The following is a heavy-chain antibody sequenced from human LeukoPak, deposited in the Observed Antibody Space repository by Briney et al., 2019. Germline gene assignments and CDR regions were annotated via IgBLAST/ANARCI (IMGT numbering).Heavy chain of an antibody. D-gene: IGHD6-19*01. CDR2: INHSGST. Sequence: PSETLSLTCTVSGGSTTSYYWSWIRQPPGKGLEWIGEINHSGSTNYNPSLKSRVTISVDTSKNQFSLKLSSVTAADTAVYYCARGWYSSGWYSDYWGQGTLVTVS. J-gene: IGHJ4*02. CDR1: GGSTTSYY. V-gene: IGHV4-34*01. CDR3: ARGWYSSGWYSDY.